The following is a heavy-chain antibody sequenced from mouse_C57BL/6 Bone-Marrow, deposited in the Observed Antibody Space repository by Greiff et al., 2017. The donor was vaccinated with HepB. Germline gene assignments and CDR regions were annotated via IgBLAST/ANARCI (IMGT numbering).Heavy chain of an antibody. CDR3: ARDPNYSIYYYGSSYYFDY. CDR2: ISDGGSYT. J-gene: IGHJ2*01. D-gene: IGHD1-1*01. V-gene: IGHV5-4*01. CDR1: GFTFSSYA. Sequence: DVHLVESGGGLVKPGGSLKLSCAASGFTFSSYAMSWVRQTPEKRLEWVATISDGGSYTYYPDNVKGRFTISRDNAKNNLYLQMSHLKSEDTAMYYCARDPNYSIYYYGSSYYFDYWGQGTTLTVSS.